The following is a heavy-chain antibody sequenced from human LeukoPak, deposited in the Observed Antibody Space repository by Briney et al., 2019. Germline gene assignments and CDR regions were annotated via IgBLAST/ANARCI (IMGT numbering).Heavy chain of an antibody. CDR3: ARDQRRFGSVNYYGSGSYYDY. D-gene: IGHD3-10*01. J-gene: IGHJ4*02. V-gene: IGHV3-11*01. Sequence: PGGSLRLSCAASGFTFSDYYMSWIRQAPGKGLEWVSYISSSGSTIYYADSVKGRFTISRDNAKNSLYLQMNSLRAENTAVYYCARDQRRFGSVNYYGSGSYYDYWGQGTLVTVSS. CDR2: ISSSGSTI. CDR1: GFTFSDYY.